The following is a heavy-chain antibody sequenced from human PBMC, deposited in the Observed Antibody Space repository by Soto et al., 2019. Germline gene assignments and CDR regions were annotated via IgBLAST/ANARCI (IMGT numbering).Heavy chain of an antibody. CDR3: TKDLYNSGWYNYFDP. V-gene: IGHV3-30*18. D-gene: IGHD6-19*01. J-gene: IGHJ5*02. Sequence: QVQLVESGGGVVQPGRSLILSCAASGFSLSNCGMHWVRQAPGKGLELVAMISYDGSQEHFIDSVKGRFTISRDNSKNTLYLQMNSLSPEDTAVYYGTKDLYNSGWYNYFDPWGQGTLVTVSS. CDR2: ISYDGSQE. CDR1: GFSLSNCG.